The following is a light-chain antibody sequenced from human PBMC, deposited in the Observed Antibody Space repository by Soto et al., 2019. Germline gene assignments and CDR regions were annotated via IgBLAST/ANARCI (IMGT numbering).Light chain of an antibody. CDR1: QGISNY. V-gene: IGKV1-9*01. Sequence: IQLTQSPSSLSASVRDRVTITCRASQGISNYLAWYQQKPGKAPNLLIYAASTLQSGVPSRFSGTGSETEFTLTISSLQPDDFATYYCQQYNSYSTFGQGTKV. CDR2: AAS. J-gene: IGKJ1*01. CDR3: QQYNSYST.